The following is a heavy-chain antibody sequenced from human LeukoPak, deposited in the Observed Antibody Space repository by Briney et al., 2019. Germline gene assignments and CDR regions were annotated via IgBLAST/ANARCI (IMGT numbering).Heavy chain of an antibody. D-gene: IGHD1-26*01. CDR1: GFTFSTYG. V-gene: IGHV3-23*01. CDR2: ISGSGAST. CDR3: AKDVGKWESLHFFDY. J-gene: IGHJ4*02. Sequence: GGSLRLSCAASGFTFSTYGMSWVRQAPGKGLEWISGISGSGASTYYADSVTGRFTISRDNSRNTLYLQMNSLRGDDTAVYYCAKDVGKWESLHFFDYWGQGTLVTVSS.